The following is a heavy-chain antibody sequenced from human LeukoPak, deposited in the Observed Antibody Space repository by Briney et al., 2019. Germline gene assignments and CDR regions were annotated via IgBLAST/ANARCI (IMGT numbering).Heavy chain of an antibody. CDR3: ITDPGEWEPI. CDR2: IKSKIDGETT. CDR1: GLTFSNAW. D-gene: IGHD1-26*01. J-gene: IGHJ3*02. V-gene: IGHV3-15*01. Sequence: GGPLRLSCATSGLTFSNAWMSWVRQAPGKGLEWVGRIKSKIDGETTDYAAPVKGRFTISRDDSKNTLYLQMSRLKTEDTAVYYCITDPGEWEPIWGQGTMVTVSS.